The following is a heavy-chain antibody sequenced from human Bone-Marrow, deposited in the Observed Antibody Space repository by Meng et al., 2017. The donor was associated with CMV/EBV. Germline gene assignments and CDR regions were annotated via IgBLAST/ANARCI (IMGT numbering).Heavy chain of an antibody. CDR2: IKQDGSEK. J-gene: IGHJ4*02. Sequence: GESLKISCAASGFTFSSYWMSWVRQAPGKGLEWVANIKQDGSEKYYVDSVKGRFTISRDNSRNSLYLQMNSLRTEDTALYYCAKDGRGSSGAYYFDYWGQGTLVTVSS. CDR3: AKDGRGSSGAYYFDY. D-gene: IGHD6-6*01. CDR1: GFTFSSYW. V-gene: IGHV3-7*03.